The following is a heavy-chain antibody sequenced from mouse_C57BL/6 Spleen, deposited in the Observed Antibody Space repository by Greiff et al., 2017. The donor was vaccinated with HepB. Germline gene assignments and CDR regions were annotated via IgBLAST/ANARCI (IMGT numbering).Heavy chain of an antibody. J-gene: IGHJ1*03. Sequence: EVQRVESGGGLVKPGGSLKLSCAASGFTFSDYGMHWVRQAPEKGLEWVAYISSGSSTIYYADTVKGRFTISRDNAKNTLFLQMTSLRSEDTSMYYCAMDGYYPHWYFDVWGTGTTVTVSS. D-gene: IGHD2-3*01. CDR1: GFTFSDYG. CDR3: AMDGYYPHWYFDV. CDR2: ISSGSSTI. V-gene: IGHV5-17*01.